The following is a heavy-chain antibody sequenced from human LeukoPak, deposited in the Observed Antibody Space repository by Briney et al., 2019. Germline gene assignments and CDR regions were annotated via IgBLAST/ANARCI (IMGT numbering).Heavy chain of an antibody. Sequence: SGTLSLTCAVSGGSISSGGYSWSWIRQPPGKGLEWIGYIYHSGSTYYNPSLKSRVTISVDRSKNQFSLKLSSVTAADTAVYYCARSVTIFGVVRADYFDYWGQGTLVTVSS. V-gene: IGHV4-30-2*01. CDR2: IYHSGST. J-gene: IGHJ4*02. CDR3: ARSVTIFGVVRADYFDY. D-gene: IGHD3-3*01. CDR1: GGSISSGGYS.